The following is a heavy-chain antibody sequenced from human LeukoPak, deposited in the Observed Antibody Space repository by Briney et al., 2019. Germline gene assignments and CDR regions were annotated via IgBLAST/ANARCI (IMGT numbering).Heavy chain of an antibody. CDR1: GFTFSSYA. V-gene: IGHV3-30-3*01. Sequence: GGSLRLSCAAPGFTFSSYAMHWVRQAPGKGLEWVAVISYDGSNKYYADSVKGRFTISRDNSKNTLYLQMNSLGAEDTAVYYCARGGAAAGPFDYWGQGTLVTVSS. D-gene: IGHD6-13*01. CDR3: ARGGAAAGPFDY. CDR2: ISYDGSNK. J-gene: IGHJ4*02.